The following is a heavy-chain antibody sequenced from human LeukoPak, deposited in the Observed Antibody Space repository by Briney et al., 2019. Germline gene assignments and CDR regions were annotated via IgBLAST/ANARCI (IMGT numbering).Heavy chain of an antibody. J-gene: IGHJ4*02. CDR3: ARVSSSGWSTLDY. CDR1: GGSISSSSYY. Sequence: SETLSLTCTVSGGSISSSSYYWGWIRQPPGKGLEWIGYIYYSGSTYYNLSLKSRVTISVDRSKNQFSLKLSSVTAADTAVYYCARVSSSGWSTLDYWGQGTLVTVSS. D-gene: IGHD6-19*01. V-gene: IGHV4-30-4*08. CDR2: IYYSGST.